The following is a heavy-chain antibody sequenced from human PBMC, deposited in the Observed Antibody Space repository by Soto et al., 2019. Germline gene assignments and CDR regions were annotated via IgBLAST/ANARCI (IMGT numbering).Heavy chain of an antibody. CDR2: IVVGSGNT. D-gene: IGHD3-22*01. V-gene: IGHV1-58*01. Sequence: QMQLVQSGPEVKKPGTSVKVSCKASGFTFTSSAVQWVRQARGQRLEWIGWIVVGSGNTNYAQKFQERVTITRDMSTSTAYMELSSLRSEDTAVYYCAAGYYDSSGYYFEAFDIWGQGTMVTVSS. J-gene: IGHJ3*02. CDR1: GFTFTSSA. CDR3: AAGYYDSSGYYFEAFDI.